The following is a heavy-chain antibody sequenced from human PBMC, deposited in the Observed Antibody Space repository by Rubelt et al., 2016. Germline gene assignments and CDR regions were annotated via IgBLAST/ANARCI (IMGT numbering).Heavy chain of an antibody. J-gene: IGHJ4*02. Sequence: QVQLQESGPGLVKPSETLSLTCTVSGDSISSYYWSWIRQPPGKGLEWIGYIYYSGSTNYSPSLKSRVTISVDTSKNQPSLKRSSVLAAATAVYYCARQAWGAFDYWGQGTLVTVSS. CDR1: GDSISSYY. D-gene: IGHD3-16*01. V-gene: IGHV4-59*08. CDR2: IYYSGST. CDR3: ARQAWGAFDY.